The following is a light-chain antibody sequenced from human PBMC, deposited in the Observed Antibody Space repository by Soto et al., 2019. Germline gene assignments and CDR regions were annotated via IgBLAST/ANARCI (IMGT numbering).Light chain of an antibody. V-gene: IGLV2-18*02. CDR2: EVS. Sequence: QSALTQPPSVSGSPGQSVTISCTGTSSDVGSYNRVSWYQQPPGTAPKLMIYEVSNRLSGVPERFSGSKSGNTASLTISGLQAEDEADYYCSSYTSSSTYVFGSGTKVTVL. CDR1: SSDVGSYNR. CDR3: SSYTSSSTYV. J-gene: IGLJ1*01.